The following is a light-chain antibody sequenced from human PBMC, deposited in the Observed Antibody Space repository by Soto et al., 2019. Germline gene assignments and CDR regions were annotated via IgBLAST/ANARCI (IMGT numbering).Light chain of an antibody. CDR1: QFISSSY. CDR2: GAS. CDR3: QQYGGMWT. J-gene: IGKJ1*01. V-gene: IGKV3-20*01. Sequence: EIVLTQSPGTLCLSPGERATLSCRASQFISSSYLAWYQQKPGQAPRLLISGASSRATGIPDRFSGSGSGTDFTLTINRLEPEDFAVYYCQQYGGMWTFGQGTKVDI.